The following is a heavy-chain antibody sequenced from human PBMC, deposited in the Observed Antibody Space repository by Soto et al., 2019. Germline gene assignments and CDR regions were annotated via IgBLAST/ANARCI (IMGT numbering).Heavy chain of an antibody. Sequence: LRLSCVVSVFPFGANAMSWVRQAPGKGLEWVSGLSNTGRRTSYADSVKGRFNISRDNSENTVYLQMNSLRVEDTAVYYCATEMGATQGPFDNRGQGTLVTVSS. CDR2: LSNTGRRT. CDR3: ATEMGATQGPFDN. D-gene: IGHD1-26*01. CDR1: VFPFGANA. V-gene: IGHV3-23*01. J-gene: IGHJ4*02.